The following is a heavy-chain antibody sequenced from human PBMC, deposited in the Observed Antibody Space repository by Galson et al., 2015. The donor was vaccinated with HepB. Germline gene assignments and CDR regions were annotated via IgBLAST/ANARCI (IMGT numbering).Heavy chain of an antibody. V-gene: IGHV3-49*03. J-gene: IGHJ4*02. Sequence: SLRLSCAASGFTFGDYTMSWFRQAPGKGLAWVGSIRSKAYGGTPEYVASVKRRFTISRHDSKSIAYLQINSLKTEDTAVYYCTGDRKGGYGPFDYWGQGTLVTVSS. CDR3: TGDRKGGYGPFDY. CDR1: GFTFGDYT. CDR2: IRSKAYGGTP. D-gene: IGHD5-12*01.